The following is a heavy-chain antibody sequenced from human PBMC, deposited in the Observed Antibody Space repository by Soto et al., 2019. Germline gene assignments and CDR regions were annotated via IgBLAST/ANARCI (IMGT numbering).Heavy chain of an antibody. D-gene: IGHD3-9*01. V-gene: IGHV4-39*01. CDR3: ARVLRYFDWLHNNWFDP. Sequence: ASETLSLTCTVSGGSISSSSYYWGWIRPPPGKGLEWIGSIYYSGSTYYNPSLKGRVTISVDTSKNQFSLKLSSVTAADTAVYYCARVLRYFDWLHNNWFDPWGQGTLVTVSS. J-gene: IGHJ5*02. CDR2: IYYSGST. CDR1: GGSISSSSYY.